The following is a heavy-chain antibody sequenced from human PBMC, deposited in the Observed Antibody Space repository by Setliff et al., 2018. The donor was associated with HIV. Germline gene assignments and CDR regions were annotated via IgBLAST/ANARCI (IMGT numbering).Heavy chain of an antibody. CDR2: IYYHGST. Sequence: SETLSLTCTVSGGSISSTNYFWGWIRQPPGKGLEWIGTIYYHGSTYYNPSLKSRVTISVDTSKNQFSLKLSSVTAADTAVYYCTSYTIDPLNFDSWGQGALVTVSS. CDR3: TSYTIDPLNFDS. CDR1: GGSISSTNYF. J-gene: IGHJ4*02. D-gene: IGHD3-16*01. V-gene: IGHV4-39*01.